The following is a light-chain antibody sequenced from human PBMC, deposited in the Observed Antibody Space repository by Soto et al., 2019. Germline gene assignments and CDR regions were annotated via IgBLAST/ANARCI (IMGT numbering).Light chain of an antibody. Sequence: DIVLPQSPGTLSLSPGERATLSCRASQSVSSSYLAWYQQKPGQAPRLLIYGASSRATGIPDRFSGSGTGTDFTLTISRLEPEDFAVYYCQQYGSSETFGQGTKVDIK. CDR3: QQYGSSET. J-gene: IGKJ1*01. V-gene: IGKV3-20*01. CDR2: GAS. CDR1: QSVSSSY.